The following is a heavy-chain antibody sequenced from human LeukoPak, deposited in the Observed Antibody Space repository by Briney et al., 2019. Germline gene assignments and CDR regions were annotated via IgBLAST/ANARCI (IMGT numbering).Heavy chain of an antibody. CDR3: AKEPREYCSSTSCPNWFDS. V-gene: IGHV3-23*01. J-gene: IGHJ5*01. Sequence: LAGGSLRLSCAASGFTFNNYAMSWVRQAPGKGLERVSAISASGGTTYYADSVKGRFTISRDNSENTLFLQMNSLRAEDTAVYYCAKEPREYCSSTSCPNWFDSWGQGTLVTVSS. CDR1: GFTFNNYA. CDR2: ISASGGTT. D-gene: IGHD2-2*01.